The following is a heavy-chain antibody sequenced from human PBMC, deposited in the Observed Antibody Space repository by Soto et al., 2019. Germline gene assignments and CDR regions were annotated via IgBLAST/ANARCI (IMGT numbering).Heavy chain of an antibody. V-gene: IGHV1-18*01. CDR1: GCTFTSYG. CDR2: ISAYNGNT. CDR3: ARGPYSSGLTDFDY. D-gene: IGHD6-19*01. J-gene: IGHJ4*02. Sequence: ASVKVSCKASGCTFTSYGISWVRQAPGQGLEWMGWISAYNGNTNYAQKLQGRVTMTTDTSTSTAYMELRSLRSDDTAVYYCARGPYSSGLTDFDYWGQGTLVTVSS.